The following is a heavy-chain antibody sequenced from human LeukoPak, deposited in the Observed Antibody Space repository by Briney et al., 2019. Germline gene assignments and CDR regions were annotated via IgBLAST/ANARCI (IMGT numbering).Heavy chain of an antibody. CDR3: ARRVLAARGIDY. CDR1: GGSISGYY. CDR2: IYYSGAT. D-gene: IGHD2-15*01. J-gene: IGHJ4*02. Sequence: SETLSLTCTVSGGSISGYYWSWIRQPPGKGLEWIGFIYYSGATNYNPSLKSRVTISADTSKNQFSLKLSSVTAADTAVYYCARRVLAARGIDYWGQGTLVTVSS. V-gene: IGHV4-59*12.